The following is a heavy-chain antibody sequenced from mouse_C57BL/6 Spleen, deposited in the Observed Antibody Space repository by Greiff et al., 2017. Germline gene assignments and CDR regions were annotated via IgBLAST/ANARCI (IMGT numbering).Heavy chain of an antibody. CDR2: ISDGGSYT. CDR3: ARVGTYGYAMDY. D-gene: IGHD4-1*01. CDR1: GFTFSSYA. Sequence: EVKLVESGGGLVKPGGSLKLSCAASGFTFSSYAMSWVRQAPEKRLEWVATISDGGSYTYYPANGKGRFTISIDNAKNNLYLQMSHLKSEDTAMYYCARVGTYGYAMDYWGQGTSGTVSS. J-gene: IGHJ4*01. V-gene: IGHV5-4*03.